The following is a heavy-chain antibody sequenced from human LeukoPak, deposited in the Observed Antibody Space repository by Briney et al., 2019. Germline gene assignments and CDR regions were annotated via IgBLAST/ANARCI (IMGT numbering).Heavy chain of an antibody. CDR2: MNPNSGNT. J-gene: IGHJ3*02. CDR3: ARAQITGTTYAFDI. CDR1: GYTFTSYD. V-gene: IGHV1-8*01. Sequence: ASVKVSCKASGYTFTSYDINWVRQATGQGLEWMGWMNPNSGNTGYAQKFQGRVTMTRNTSISTAYMELSSLRSEDTAVYYCARAQITGTTYAFDIWGQGTMVTVSS. D-gene: IGHD1-20*01.